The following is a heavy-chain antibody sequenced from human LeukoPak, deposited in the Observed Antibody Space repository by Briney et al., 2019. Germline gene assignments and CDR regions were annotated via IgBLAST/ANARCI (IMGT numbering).Heavy chain of an antibody. CDR2: INPNSGGT. CDR3: AVYDYVWGSFDFDY. Sequence: GASVKVSCKASGYTFTGYYMHWVRQAPGQGLEWMGWINPNSGGTNYAQKFQGRVTVTRDTSISTAYMELSRLRSDDTAVYYCAVYDYVWGSFDFDYWGQGTLVTVSS. CDR1: GYTFTGYY. D-gene: IGHD3-16*01. J-gene: IGHJ4*02. V-gene: IGHV1-2*02.